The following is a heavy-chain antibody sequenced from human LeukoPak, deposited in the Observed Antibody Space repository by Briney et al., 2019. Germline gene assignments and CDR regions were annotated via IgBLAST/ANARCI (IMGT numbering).Heavy chain of an antibody. Sequence: GGSLRLSCVGSGYTFSGYWMNWVRQVPGKGLVWISRINSDGSSTAYADSVKGRFTISRDNAKNTLYLQMNSMRVADTAMYYCTRDRYYGMDVWGQGTTVTVSS. CDR3: TRDRYYGMDV. CDR1: GYTFSGYW. J-gene: IGHJ6*02. V-gene: IGHV3-74*01. CDR2: INSDGSST.